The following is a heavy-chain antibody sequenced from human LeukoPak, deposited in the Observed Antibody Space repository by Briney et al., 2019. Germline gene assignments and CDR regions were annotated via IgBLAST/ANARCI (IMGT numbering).Heavy chain of an antibody. Sequence: ASVKVSCKASGYTFTGYYMHWVRQASGQGLEWMGWINPNSGGTNYAQKFQGRVTMTRDTSISTAYMELSRLKSDDTAVYYCARLRVVVGFDYWGQGTLVTVSS. J-gene: IGHJ4*02. D-gene: IGHD3-22*01. CDR2: INPNSGGT. CDR3: ARLRVVVGFDY. CDR1: GYTFTGYY. V-gene: IGHV1-2*02.